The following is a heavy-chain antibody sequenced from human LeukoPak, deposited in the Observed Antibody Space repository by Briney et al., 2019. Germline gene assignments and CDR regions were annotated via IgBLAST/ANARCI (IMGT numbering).Heavy chain of an antibody. V-gene: IGHV1-69*13. CDR1: GYTFSNYG. Sequence: ASVKVSCKASGYTFSNYGVSWVRQAPGQGLEWMGGIIPIFGTANYAQKFQGRVTITADESTSTAYMELSSLRSEDTAVYYCARVGAQNYYGSGAYYYYYMDVWGKGTTVTISS. D-gene: IGHD3-10*01. J-gene: IGHJ6*03. CDR2: IIPIFGTA. CDR3: ARVGAQNYYGSGAYYYYYMDV.